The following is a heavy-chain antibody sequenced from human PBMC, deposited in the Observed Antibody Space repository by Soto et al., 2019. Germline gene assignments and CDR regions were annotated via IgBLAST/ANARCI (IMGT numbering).Heavy chain of an antibody. CDR2: ISSSGSTI. J-gene: IGHJ5*02. CDR3: ARDRNGYYHDP. V-gene: IGHV3-48*03. Sequence: GGSLRLSCAASRFTFSTYEMIWVRQAPGKGLEWVSYISSSGSTIYYADSVKGRFTISRDNAKNSLYLQMNSLRAEDTAVYYCARDRNGYYHDPWGQGTLVTVSS. D-gene: IGHD1-26*01. CDR1: RFTFSTYE.